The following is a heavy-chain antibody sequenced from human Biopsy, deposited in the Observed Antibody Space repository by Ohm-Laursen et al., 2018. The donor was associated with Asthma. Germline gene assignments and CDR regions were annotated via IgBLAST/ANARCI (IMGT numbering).Heavy chain of an antibody. CDR2: VSWNSGSI. Sequence: SLRLSCTASGFTFDDYAMHWVRQAPGKGLEWVSGVSWNSGSIDYADSVKGRFTFSRDNSQNTLSLEMNSLRVEDTAVYYCARDLRSDNWNPWGMDVWGLGTTVTVAS. CDR1: GFTFDDYA. D-gene: IGHD1-20*01. CDR3: ARDLRSDNWNPWGMDV. J-gene: IGHJ6*02. V-gene: IGHV3-9*01.